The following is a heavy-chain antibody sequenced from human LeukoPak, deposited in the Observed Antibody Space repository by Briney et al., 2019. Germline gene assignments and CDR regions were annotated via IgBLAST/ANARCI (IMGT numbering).Heavy chain of an antibody. CDR1: GYTFTGYY. CDR3: ARPYGDYYNYYFDY. V-gene: IGHV1-2*02. CDR2: INPNSGGT. D-gene: IGHD4-17*01. J-gene: IGHJ4*02. Sequence: ASVKVSCKASGYTFTGYYIHWVRQAPGQGIEWMGWINPNSGGTNYAQKFQGRVTMTRDTSISTAYMELSRLRSDDTAVYYCARPYGDYYNYYFDYWGQGTLVTVSS.